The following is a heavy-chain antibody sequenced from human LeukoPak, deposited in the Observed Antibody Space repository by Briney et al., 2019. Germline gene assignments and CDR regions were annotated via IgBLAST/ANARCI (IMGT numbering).Heavy chain of an antibody. CDR2: INWNGGST. V-gene: IGHV3-20*01. CDR3: ARDRGTAPSSWFDP. J-gene: IGHJ5*02. CDR1: GFTFDDYG. D-gene: IGHD1-7*01. Sequence: PGGSLRLSCAASGFTFDDYGMSWVRQAPGKGLEWVSGINWNGGSTGYADSVKGRFTISRDNAKNSLYLQMNSLRAEDTALYHCARDRGTAPSSWFDPWGQGTLVTVSS.